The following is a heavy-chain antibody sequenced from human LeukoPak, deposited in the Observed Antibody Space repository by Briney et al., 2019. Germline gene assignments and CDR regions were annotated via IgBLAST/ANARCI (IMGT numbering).Heavy chain of an antibody. D-gene: IGHD3-10*02. CDR3: AELGITMIGGV. CDR2: ITSSSSYI. V-gene: IGHV3-21*01. CDR1: GFTFSSYS. J-gene: IGHJ6*04. Sequence: SGGSLRLSCAASGFTFSSYSMNWVRQAPGKGLEWVSSITSSSSYIYYSDSVKGRFTISRDNAKNSLYLQMNSLRAEDTAVYYCAELGITMIGGVWGKGTTVTISS.